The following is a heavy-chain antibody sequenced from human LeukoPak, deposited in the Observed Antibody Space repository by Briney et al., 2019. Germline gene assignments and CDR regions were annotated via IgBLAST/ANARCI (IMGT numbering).Heavy chain of an antibody. D-gene: IGHD6-19*01. CDR3: AKESLSSGWYRVAWYFDL. J-gene: IGHJ2*01. CDR2: ISSSGSSI. V-gene: IGHV3-11*04. Sequence: PGGSLRLSCAASGFTFNHYYMTWIRQAPGKGLEWVSYISSSGSSIYYADSVKGRFTISRDNANNSLQLQMKSLRVEDTAVYYCAKESLSSGWYRVAWYFDLWGRGTLVTVSS. CDR1: GFTFNHYY.